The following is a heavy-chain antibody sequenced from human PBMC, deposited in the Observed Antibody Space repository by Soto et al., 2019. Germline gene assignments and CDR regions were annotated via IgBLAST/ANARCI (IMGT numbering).Heavy chain of an antibody. CDR1: GGSIRSGGYS. D-gene: IGHD3-16*01. CDR3: ASTSDI. Sequence: SETLSLTCAVSGGSIRSGGYSWSWIRHPPGKGLEWIGYIYHSGSTYYNPSLKSRVTISVDRSKNQFSLKLSSVTAADTAVYYCASTSDIWGQGTLVTV. J-gene: IGHJ3*02. CDR2: IYHSGST. V-gene: IGHV4-30-2*01.